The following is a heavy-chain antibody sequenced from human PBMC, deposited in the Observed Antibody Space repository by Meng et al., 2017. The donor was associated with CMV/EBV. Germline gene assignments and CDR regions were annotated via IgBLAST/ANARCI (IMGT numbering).Heavy chain of an antibody. D-gene: IGHD2-2*01. Sequence: CTVSGGSISSSSYCWGWIRQPPGKGLEWIGSIYYSGSTYYNPSLKSRVTISVDTSKNQFSLKLSSVTAADTAVYYCARQYQLLHFDYWGQGTLVTVSS. CDR1: GGSISSSSYC. CDR2: IYYSGST. J-gene: IGHJ4*02. V-gene: IGHV4-39*01. CDR3: ARQYQLLHFDY.